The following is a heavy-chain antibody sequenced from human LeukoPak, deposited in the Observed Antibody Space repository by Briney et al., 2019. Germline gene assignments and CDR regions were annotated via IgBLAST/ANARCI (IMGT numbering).Heavy chain of an antibody. D-gene: IGHD6-19*01. J-gene: IGHJ6*02. V-gene: IGHV4-34*01. CDR3: TRLAVKYYYYGMDV. CDR2: INHSGST. Sequence: PSETLSLTCAVYGGSFSGYYWSWIRQPPGKGLEWIGEINHSGSTNYNPSLKSRVTISVDTSKNQFSLKLSSVTAADTAVYYCTRLAVKYYYYGMDVWGQGTTVTVPS. CDR1: GGSFSGYY.